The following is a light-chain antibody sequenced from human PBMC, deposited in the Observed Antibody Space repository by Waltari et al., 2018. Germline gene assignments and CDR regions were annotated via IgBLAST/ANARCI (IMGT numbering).Light chain of an antibody. V-gene: IGLV6-57*01. CDR1: SGSIATHY. CDR3: QSYDNNNPVV. J-gene: IGLJ2*01. CDR2: EGN. Sequence: NLMLTQPHSVSESPGKTVTISCTPSSGSIATHYVQWHQQRPGGSPTTVIYEGNQRPYGVPDRFSGSIDTSSDSASLTISGLRPEDEADYYCQSYDNNNPVVFGGGTKLIVL.